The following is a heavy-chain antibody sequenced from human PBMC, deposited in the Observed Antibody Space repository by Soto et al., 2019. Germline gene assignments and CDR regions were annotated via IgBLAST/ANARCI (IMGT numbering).Heavy chain of an antibody. J-gene: IGHJ1*01. V-gene: IGHV3-23*01. CDR2: ISGSGGST. CDR1: GFTFSSNA. Sequence: EVQLLESGGGLVQPGGSLRLSCAASGFTFSSNAMSWVRQAPGKGLEWVSAISGSGGSTYYADSVKGRFTISRDNSKNTLYLQMNSLRAEDTAVYYCVQYYYDSSGYYYRPKYFQHWGQGTLVTVSS. D-gene: IGHD3-22*01. CDR3: VQYYYDSSGYYYRPKYFQH.